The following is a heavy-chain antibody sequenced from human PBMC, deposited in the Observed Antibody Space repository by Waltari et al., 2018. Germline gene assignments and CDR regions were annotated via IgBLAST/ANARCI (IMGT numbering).Heavy chain of an antibody. CDR3: AREDRFLSDSSGN. CDR1: GGSISTSSYY. J-gene: IGHJ4*02. V-gene: IGHV4-39*02. Sequence: QMQLQESGPGLVKPWETLSLTCTVSGGSISTSSYYWAWIRQPPGKGLEWIGTIYYNEATQDSASPKSRVSISVDTFRNQFSLRLTSRTAADTAVYYCAREDRFLSDSSGNWGQGAQVTVSS. CDR2: IYYNEAT. D-gene: IGHD6-25*01.